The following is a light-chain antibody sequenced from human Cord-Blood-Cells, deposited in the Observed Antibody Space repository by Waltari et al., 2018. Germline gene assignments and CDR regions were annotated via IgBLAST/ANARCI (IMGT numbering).Light chain of an antibody. J-gene: IGLJ3*02. CDR3: CSYAGSSTWV. CDR2: EGS. Sequence: QSALTQPASVSGSPGQSITISCTGTSRDVGSYNFFSWYQQHPGKAPKLMIYEGSKRPSGVSNLFSGSKSGNTASLTISGLQAEDEADYYCCSYAGSSTWVFGGGTKLTVL. V-gene: IGLV2-23*01. CDR1: SRDVGSYNF.